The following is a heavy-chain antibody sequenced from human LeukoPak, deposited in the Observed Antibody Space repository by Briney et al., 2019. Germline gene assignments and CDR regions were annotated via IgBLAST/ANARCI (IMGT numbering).Heavy chain of an antibody. CDR1: GGTFISYA. D-gene: IGHD2-15*01. Sequence: SVKVPCKASGGTFISYAISWVRQAPGQGLEWMGGIIPIFGTANYAQKFQGRVTITADESTSTAYMELSSLRSGDTAVYYCARDDCSGGSCYSLFDYWGQGTLVTVSS. CDR2: IIPIFGTA. V-gene: IGHV1-69*01. CDR3: ARDDCSGGSCYSLFDY. J-gene: IGHJ4*02.